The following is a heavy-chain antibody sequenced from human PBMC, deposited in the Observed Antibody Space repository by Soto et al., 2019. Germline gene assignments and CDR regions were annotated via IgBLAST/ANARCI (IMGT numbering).Heavy chain of an antibody. CDR2: SRDKVNSYTT. CDR1: GFTFSDYY. J-gene: IGHJ3*02. Sequence: DVQLVESGGGLVQPGGSLRLSCAASGFTFSDYYMDWVRQAPGNGLEWVARSRDKVNSYTTEYAASGKGRFTISRDGSNNSLFLQMDSLKTEDTAVYYCARAKSGSSSTFDIWGQGTKVTVSS. CDR3: ARAKSGSSSTFDI. D-gene: IGHD1-26*01. V-gene: IGHV3-72*01.